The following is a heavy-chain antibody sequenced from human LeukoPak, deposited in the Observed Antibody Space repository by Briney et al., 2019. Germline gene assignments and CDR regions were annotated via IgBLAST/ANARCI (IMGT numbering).Heavy chain of an antibody. D-gene: IGHD6-13*01. J-gene: IGHJ4*02. CDR1: GFTVSSNY. CDR3: TSVAAAGQIDY. Sequence: GGSLRLSCAASGFTVSSNYMSWVRQSPGKGLEWVSVIYSGGNTYYADSVKGRFTISRDNSKNTLYLQMNSLKTEDTAVYYCTSVAAAGQIDYWGQGTLVTVSS. CDR2: IYSGGNT. V-gene: IGHV3-53*01.